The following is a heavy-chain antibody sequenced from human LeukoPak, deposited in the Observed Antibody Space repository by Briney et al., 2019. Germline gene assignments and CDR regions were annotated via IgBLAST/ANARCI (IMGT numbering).Heavy chain of an antibody. D-gene: IGHD3-22*01. CDR3: ARDPLLHDSSGYTDY. CDR2: ISSSSSYI. V-gene: IGHV3-21*01. CDR1: GFTFSSYS. J-gene: IGHJ4*02. Sequence: GGSLRLSCAASGFTFSSYSMNWVRQAPGKGLEWVSSISSSSSYIYYADSVKGRFTISRDNSKNTLYLQMNSLRAEDTAVYYCARDPLLHDSSGYTDYWGQGTLVTVSS.